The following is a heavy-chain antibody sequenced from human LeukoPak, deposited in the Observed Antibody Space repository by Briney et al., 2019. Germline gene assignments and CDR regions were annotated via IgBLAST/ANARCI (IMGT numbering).Heavy chain of an antibody. J-gene: IGHJ3*02. CDR1: GFTFSSYE. CDR3: ARDPGYGYSGAFDI. D-gene: IGHD5-18*01. CDR2: IKSDNSPI. V-gene: IGHV3-48*03. Sequence: GGSLRLSCAASGFTFSSYEMNWVRLAPGNGLEWVSYIKSDNSPIYYADSVKGRFTISRDNGKNSLYLQMNSLRAEDTAIYYCARDPGYGYSGAFDIWGQGTMVTVSS.